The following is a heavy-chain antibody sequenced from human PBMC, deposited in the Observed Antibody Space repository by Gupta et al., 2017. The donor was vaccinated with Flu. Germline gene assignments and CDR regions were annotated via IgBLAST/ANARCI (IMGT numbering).Heavy chain of an antibody. CDR3: TRSSLDTSGRNYFDY. V-gene: IGHV1-46*01. J-gene: IGHJ4*02. CDR1: RYY. CDR2: VSPIGSGT. Sequence: RYYMHWVRQAPGQGLEWMGIVSPIGSGTTYAQKFQGRVTMTKDTSTSTVYMELSSLRSEDTAVYYCTRSSLDTSGRNYFDYWGQETLVTVSS. D-gene: IGHD3-22*01.